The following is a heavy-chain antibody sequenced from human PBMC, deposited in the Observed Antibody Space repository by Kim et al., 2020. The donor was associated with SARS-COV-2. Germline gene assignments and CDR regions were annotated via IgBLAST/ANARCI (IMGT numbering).Heavy chain of an antibody. D-gene: IGHD6-13*01. CDR3: ASYSIAAAGMVVRDPQKAYWYFDL. J-gene: IGHJ2*01. CDR2: IYHSGST. V-gene: IGHV4-30-2*01. CDR1: GGSISSGGYS. Sequence: SETLSLTCAVSGGSISSGGYSWSWIRQPPGKGLEWIGYIYHSGSTYYNPSLKSRVTISVDRSKNQFSLKLSSVTAADTAVYYCASYSIAAAGMVVRDPQKAYWYFDLWGRGTLVTVSS.